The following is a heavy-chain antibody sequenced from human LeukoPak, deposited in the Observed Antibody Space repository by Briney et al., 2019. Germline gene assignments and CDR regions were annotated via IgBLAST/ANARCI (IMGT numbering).Heavy chain of an antibody. CDR2: IIPIFGTA. CDR3: ARTGVVVPGAIPSYRYMDV. CDR1: GGTFSSYA. Sequence: ASVKVSCKASGGTFSSYAISWVRQAPGQGLEWMGGIIPIFGTANYAQKFQGRVTITADESTSTAYMELSSLRSEDTAVYYCARTGVVVPGAIPSYRYMDVWGKGTTVTVSS. D-gene: IGHD2-2*02. J-gene: IGHJ6*03. V-gene: IGHV1-69*01.